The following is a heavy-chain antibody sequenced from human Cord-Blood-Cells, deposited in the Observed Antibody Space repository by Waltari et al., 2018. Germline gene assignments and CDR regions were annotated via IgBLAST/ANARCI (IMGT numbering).Heavy chain of an antibody. V-gene: IGHV3-30-3*01. J-gene: IGHJ6*02. CDR1: GFPFSSYA. CDR2: ISYDGSNK. CDR3: ARGDCSSTSCSTDYYYGMDV. Sequence: QVQLVESGAGVVQPGRSLSLSCAASGFPFSSYAMHWLRQAPGKGLGWVAVISYDGSNKYYADSVKGRFTISRDNSKNTLYLQMNSLRAEDTAVYYCARGDCSSTSCSTDYYYGMDVWGQGTTVTVSS. D-gene: IGHD2-2*01.